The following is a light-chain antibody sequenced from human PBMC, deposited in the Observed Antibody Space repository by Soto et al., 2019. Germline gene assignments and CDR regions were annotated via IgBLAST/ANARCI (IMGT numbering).Light chain of an antibody. Sequence: EVVMTQSPATLSVSPGERVTLSCRASQSINAHLAWYQQKPGQAPRLLIHGASTRATGIPARFSCSGFGTELTLNISSLQSEDFAVHYCKQYNTWLWTFGQGTKVEIQ. V-gene: IGKV3-15*01. CDR1: QSINAH. CDR3: KQYNTWLWT. CDR2: GAS. J-gene: IGKJ1*01.